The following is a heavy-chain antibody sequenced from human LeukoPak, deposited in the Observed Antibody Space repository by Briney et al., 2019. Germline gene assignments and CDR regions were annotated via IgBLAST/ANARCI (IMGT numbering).Heavy chain of an antibody. V-gene: IGHV3-48*01. CDR1: GFTFSSYS. D-gene: IGHD3-9*01. CDR2: ISSSSSTI. J-gene: IGHJ6*02. Sequence: GSLRLSCAASGFTFSSYSMNWVRQAPGKGLEWVSYISSSSSTIYYADSVKGRFTISRDNAKNSLYLQMNSLRAEDTAVYYCARDFTYYDILTGYGMDVWGQGTTVTVSS. CDR3: ARDFTYYDILTGYGMDV.